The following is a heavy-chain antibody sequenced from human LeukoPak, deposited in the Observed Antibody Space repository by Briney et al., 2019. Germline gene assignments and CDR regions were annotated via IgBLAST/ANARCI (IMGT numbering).Heavy chain of an antibody. CDR2: IIPIFGTA. J-gene: IGHJ4*02. Sequence: SVKVSCKASGGTFSSYAISWVRQAPAQGLEWVGGIIPIFGTANYAQKFQGRVTITADESTSTAYMELSSLRSEDTAVYYCARAGHGYDGQFDYWGQGTRVTVSS. CDR1: GGTFSSYA. V-gene: IGHV1-69*13. D-gene: IGHD5-18*01. CDR3: ARAGHGYDGQFDY.